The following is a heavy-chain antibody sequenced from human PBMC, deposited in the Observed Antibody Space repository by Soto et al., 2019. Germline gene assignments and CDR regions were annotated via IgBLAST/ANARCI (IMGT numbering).Heavy chain of an antibody. D-gene: IGHD1-26*01. Sequence: GGSLRLSCAASGFTFSGSAMHWVRQASGKGLEWVGRIRSKANSYATAYTASVKGRFTISRDDSKNTAYLQMNSLKTEDTAVYYCTKEGGSYLNWFDPWGQGTLVTVSS. J-gene: IGHJ5*02. CDR1: GFTFSGSA. CDR3: TKEGGSYLNWFDP. CDR2: IRSKANSYAT. V-gene: IGHV3-73*01.